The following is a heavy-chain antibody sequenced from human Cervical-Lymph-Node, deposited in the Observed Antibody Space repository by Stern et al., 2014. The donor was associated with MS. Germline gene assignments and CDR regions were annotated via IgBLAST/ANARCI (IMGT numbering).Heavy chain of an antibody. Sequence: QLVQSGAEVKKPGSSVKVSCKASGGTFSSYAINWVRQAPGQGPEWMGGIIPIFGTANYAQKFQGRVTITADESTATAYMELSSLRSEDTAVYYCARDSRHYDTTFYFDSWGQGTLVTVSS. CDR2: IIPIFGTA. V-gene: IGHV1-69*01. CDR3: ARDSRHYDTTFYFDS. CDR1: GGTFSSYA. D-gene: IGHD2/OR15-2a*01. J-gene: IGHJ4*02.